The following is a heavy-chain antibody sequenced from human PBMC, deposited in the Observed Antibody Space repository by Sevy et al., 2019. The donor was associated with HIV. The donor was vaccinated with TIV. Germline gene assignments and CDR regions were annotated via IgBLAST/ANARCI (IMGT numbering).Heavy chain of an antibody. Sequence: GGSLRLSCAASGFTFSSYAMHWVRQAPGKGLEWVSVISYDGSNKYYADSVKGRFTMSRANSKNTLYLQMNSLRAEDTAVYYCASWRTDYGDEGVWGQGTLVTVSS. J-gene: IGHJ4*02. CDR3: ASWRTDYGDEGV. CDR2: ISYDGSNK. D-gene: IGHD4-17*01. V-gene: IGHV3-30-3*01. CDR1: GFTFSSYA.